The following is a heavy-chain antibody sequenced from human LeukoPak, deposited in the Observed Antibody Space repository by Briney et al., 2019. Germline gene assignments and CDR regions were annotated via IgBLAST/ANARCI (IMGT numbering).Heavy chain of an antibody. CDR2: VIHSGST. Sequence: PSETLSLTCAVYGGSFSGYYWSWIRQPPGKGLEWIGEVIHSGSTNYSPSLKSRVTISLDTAKSQFSLRLTSVTAADTAVYYCAGYSGSPRYFDYWSRGTLVTVSS. CDR3: AGYSGSPRYFDY. CDR1: GGSFSGYY. V-gene: IGHV4-34*12. J-gene: IGHJ4*02. D-gene: IGHD6-6*01.